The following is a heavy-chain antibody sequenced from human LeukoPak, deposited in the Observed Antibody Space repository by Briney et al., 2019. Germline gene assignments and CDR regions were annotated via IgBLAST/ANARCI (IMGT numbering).Heavy chain of an antibody. J-gene: IGHJ4*02. CDR1: GFTFSSYA. Sequence: GRSLRLSCAASGFTFSSYAMHWVRQAPGKGLEWVAVISYDGSNKYYADSVKGRFTISRDNSKNTVFLQMNSLRAEDTAVYYCAKWGDYDVLTGYYVSDYWGQGTLVTVSS. CDR2: ISYDGSNK. D-gene: IGHD3-9*01. V-gene: IGHV3-30*04. CDR3: AKWGDYDVLTGYYVSDY.